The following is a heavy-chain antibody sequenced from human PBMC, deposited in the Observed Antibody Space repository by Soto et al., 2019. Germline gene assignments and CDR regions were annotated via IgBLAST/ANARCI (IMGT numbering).Heavy chain of an antibody. J-gene: IGHJ4*02. D-gene: IGHD3-10*01. V-gene: IGHV4-34*01. Sequence: QVQLQQWGAGLLKPSETLSVTCAVYGGSFSGYYWSWIRQPPGKGLEWIGEINHSGSTNYNPSLKSRVTISVDTSKNQFSLKLSSVTAADTAVYYCARGTMVRGVIVDYWGQGTLVTVSS. CDR3: ARGTMVRGVIVDY. CDR2: INHSGST. CDR1: GGSFSGYY.